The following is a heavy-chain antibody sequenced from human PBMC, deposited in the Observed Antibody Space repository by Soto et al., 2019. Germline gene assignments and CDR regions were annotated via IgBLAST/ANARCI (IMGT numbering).Heavy chain of an antibody. D-gene: IGHD6-19*01. Sequence: SETLSLTCAFSGGSISSSNCWSWVRQPPGKGLEWIGEIYHSGSTNYNPSLKSRVTISVDKSKNQFSLKLSSVTAADTAVYYCARRRIAVAGGGMDVWGQGTTVTVSS. J-gene: IGHJ6*02. CDR2: IYHSGST. CDR3: ARRRIAVAGGGMDV. V-gene: IGHV4-4*02. CDR1: GGSISSSNC.